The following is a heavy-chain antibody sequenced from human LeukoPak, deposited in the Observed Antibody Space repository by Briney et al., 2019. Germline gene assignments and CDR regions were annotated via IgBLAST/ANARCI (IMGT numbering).Heavy chain of an antibody. Sequence: GGSLRLSCAASGFTFSSYSMNWVRQAPGKGLEWVSSISSSSSYIYYADSVKGRFTISRDNAKNSLYLQMNSLRAEDTAVYYCAPSIAAPYSWFDPWGQGTLVTVFS. V-gene: IGHV3-21*01. D-gene: IGHD6-6*01. CDR3: APSIAAPYSWFDP. CDR1: GFTFSSYS. J-gene: IGHJ5*02. CDR2: ISSSSSYI.